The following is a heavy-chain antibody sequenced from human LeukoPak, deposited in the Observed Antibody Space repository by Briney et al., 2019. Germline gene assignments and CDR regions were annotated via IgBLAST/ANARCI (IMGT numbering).Heavy chain of an antibody. J-gene: IGHJ4*02. V-gene: IGHV4-34*01. CDR3: ARGFSGFWEFEL. CDR1: GGSFSAYS. Sequence: ASETLSLTCAVSGGSFSAYSWNWIRQPPGKGLEWIAEINFTGSTDTGTTSYSPSLKSRVTISVDASKNQLSLHLRSATAAHAGVYFCARGFSGFWEFELWGQGTLVTVSS. CDR2: INFTGSTDTGTT. D-gene: IGHD1-14*01.